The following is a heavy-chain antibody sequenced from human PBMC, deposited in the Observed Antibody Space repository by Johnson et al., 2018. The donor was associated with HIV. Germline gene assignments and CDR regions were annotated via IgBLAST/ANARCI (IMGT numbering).Heavy chain of an antibody. D-gene: IGHD3-10*01. CDR2: INWNAHPT. Sequence: VQLVESGGGLVQPGGSLRLSCAASGFTFHDFGMSWVRQVPGKGLACHAGINWNAHPTGSAASGKRRFTISSYNSKNTLYLQMNSLRAEDTAVYYCAKAMSPMVRGNIWGQGTMVTVSS. J-gene: IGHJ3*02. CDR3: AKAMSPMVRGNI. CDR1: GFTFHDFG. V-gene: IGHV3-20*04.